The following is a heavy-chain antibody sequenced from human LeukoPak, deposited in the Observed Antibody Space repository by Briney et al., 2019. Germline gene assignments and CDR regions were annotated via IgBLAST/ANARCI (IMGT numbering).Heavy chain of an antibody. CDR3: ARDRPLDADDYYGFYYFDY. Sequence: ASVKVSCKASGYTFTGYYMHWVRQAPGQGLEWMGWINPNSGGTNHAQKFQGRVTMTRDTSISTAYMELSRLRSDDTAVYYCARDRPLDADDYYGFYYFDYWGQGTLVTVSS. CDR2: INPNSGGT. J-gene: IGHJ4*02. D-gene: IGHD3-10*01. V-gene: IGHV1-2*02. CDR1: GYTFTGYY.